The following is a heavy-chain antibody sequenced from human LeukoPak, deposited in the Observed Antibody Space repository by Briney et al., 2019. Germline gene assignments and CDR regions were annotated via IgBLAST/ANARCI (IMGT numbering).Heavy chain of an antibody. CDR2: IIPILGIA. J-gene: IGHJ4*02. CDR1: GGTFSSYA. CDR3: ASGSCSSTSCFWWYFDY. V-gene: IGHV1-69*04. Sequence: ASVKVSCKASGGTFSSYAISWVRQAPGQGLEWMGRIIPILGIANYAQKFQGRVTITADKSTSTAYMELSSLRSEDTAVYYCASGSCSSTSCFWWYFDYWGQGTLVTVSS. D-gene: IGHD2-2*01.